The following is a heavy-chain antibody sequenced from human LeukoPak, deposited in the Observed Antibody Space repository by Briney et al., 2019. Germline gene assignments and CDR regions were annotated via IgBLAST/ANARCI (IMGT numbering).Heavy chain of an antibody. Sequence: GGSLRLSCAASGFTVSSNYMSWVRQAPGKGLEWVSVIYSGGSTYYADSVKGRFTISRDNSKNTLYLQMNSLRAEDTAVYYCARAPSYCSSTSRPFDYWGQGTLVTVSS. V-gene: IGHV3-66*01. CDR2: IYSGGST. J-gene: IGHJ4*02. D-gene: IGHD2-2*01. CDR1: GFTVSSNY. CDR3: ARAPSYCSSTSRPFDY.